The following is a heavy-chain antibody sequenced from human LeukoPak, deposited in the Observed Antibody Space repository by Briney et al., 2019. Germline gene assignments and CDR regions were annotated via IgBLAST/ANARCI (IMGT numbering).Heavy chain of an antibody. CDR3: ARYAGTTVTPFDY. CDR2: ISAYNGNT. J-gene: IGHJ4*02. CDR1: GYTFTSYG. D-gene: IGHD4-17*01. Sequence: VASVKVSCKSSGYTFTSYGIRWVRPPPAQGLEWVGWISAYNGNTNYAQKLQGRVTMTTDTSTSTAYMELRSLRSDDTAVYYCARYAGTTVTPFDYWGQGTLGTVSS. V-gene: IGHV1-18*01.